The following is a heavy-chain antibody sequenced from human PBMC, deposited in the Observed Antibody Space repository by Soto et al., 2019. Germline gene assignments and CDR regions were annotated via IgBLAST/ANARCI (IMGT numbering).Heavy chain of an antibody. CDR2: IVVGSGNT. D-gene: IGHD3-10*01. CDR3: AAETHYGSGTIDY. J-gene: IGHJ4*02. V-gene: IGHV1-58*02. CDR1: GFTFTSSA. Sequence: SVKVSCKASGFTFTSSAMQWVRQARGQRLEWIGWIVVGSGNTNYAQKFQERVTITRDMSTSTAYMELSSLRSEDTAVYYCAAETHYGSGTIDYWGQGTLVTVSS.